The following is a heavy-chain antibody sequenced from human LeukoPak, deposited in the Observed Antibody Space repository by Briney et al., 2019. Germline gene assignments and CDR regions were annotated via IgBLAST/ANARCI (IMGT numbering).Heavy chain of an antibody. D-gene: IGHD2-8*01. Sequence: PGGSLRLPCAASGFTFSNYWMHWVRQVPGKGPVWVSRTNSEGSITSYAGSVKGRFTISRDNTRNTLYLQMNSLRAEDSAVYYCARGVYPGSKIDYWGQGTLVTVSS. CDR1: GFTFSNYW. V-gene: IGHV3-74*01. CDR2: TNSEGSIT. J-gene: IGHJ4*02. CDR3: ARGVYPGSKIDY.